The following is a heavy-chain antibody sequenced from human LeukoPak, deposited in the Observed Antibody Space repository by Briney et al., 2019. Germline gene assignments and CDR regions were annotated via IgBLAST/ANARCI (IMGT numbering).Heavy chain of an antibody. CDR1: GYTFTSYY. Sequence: ASVKVSCKASGYTFTSYYMHWVRQAPGQGLEWMGIINPSGGSTSYAQKFQGRVTMTRDTSTSTVYMELSSLRSEDTAVYYCARDFYGSGSYYTVAFDSWGQGTLVTVSS. CDR3: ARDFYGSGSYYTVAFDS. V-gene: IGHV1-46*01. J-gene: IGHJ4*02. D-gene: IGHD3-10*01. CDR2: INPSGGST.